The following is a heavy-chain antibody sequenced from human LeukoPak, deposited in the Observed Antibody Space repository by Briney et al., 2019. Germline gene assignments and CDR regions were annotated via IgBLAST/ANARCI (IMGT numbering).Heavy chain of an antibody. V-gene: IGHV3-48*01. Sequence: GGSLRLSCAASGFTFSSYSMNWVRQAPGKGLEWVSYISSSSSTIYYADSVKGRFTISRDNAKNSLYLQMNSLRAEDTAVYYCANPAVAGSIDAFDIWGQGTMVTVSS. CDR1: GFTFSSYS. J-gene: IGHJ3*02. CDR2: ISSSSSTI. D-gene: IGHD6-19*01. CDR3: ANPAVAGSIDAFDI.